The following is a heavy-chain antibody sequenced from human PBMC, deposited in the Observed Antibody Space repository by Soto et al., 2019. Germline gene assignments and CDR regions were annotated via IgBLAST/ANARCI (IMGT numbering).Heavy chain of an antibody. CDR3: AKKSGVGATWYLDY. Sequence: LRLSCAASGFTFSNYGMSWVRQAPGKGLEWVSALPEIGTNTYYADSVKGRFTISRDNSKNTLFLQINNLRAGDTAVYYCAKKSGVGATWYLDYWGQGTLVTSPQ. CDR1: GFTFSNYG. CDR2: LPEIGTNT. D-gene: IGHD1-26*01. V-gene: IGHV3-23*01. J-gene: IGHJ4*02.